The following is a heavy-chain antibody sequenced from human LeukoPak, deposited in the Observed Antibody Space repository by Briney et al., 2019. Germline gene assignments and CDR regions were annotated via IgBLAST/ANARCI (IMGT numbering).Heavy chain of an antibody. Sequence: GRSLRLSCAASGFTFSSYAMHWVRQAPGKGLEWVAVISYDGSNKYYADSVKGRFTISRDNSKNTLYLQMNSLRAEDTAVHYCAKDQIRGSYSNWFDPWGQGTLVTVSS. D-gene: IGHD1-26*01. CDR1: GFTFSSYA. J-gene: IGHJ5*02. CDR3: AKDQIRGSYSNWFDP. V-gene: IGHV3-30-3*01. CDR2: ISYDGSNK.